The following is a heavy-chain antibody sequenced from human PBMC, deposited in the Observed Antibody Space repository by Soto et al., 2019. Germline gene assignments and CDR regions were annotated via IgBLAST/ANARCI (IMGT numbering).Heavy chain of an antibody. CDR3: SILEGA. CDR2: SRNKAKSYST. Sequence: EVQLVESGGGLVRPGGSLTLSCAVSGLTFGDHYMEWVRQAPGKGLEWVARSRNKAKSYSTDFAASVKGRFTISRDESKNSLNLQMNSLMTEDTAVYYCSILEGAWGQGTLVTVSS. D-gene: IGHD2-21*01. CDR1: GLTFGDHY. V-gene: IGHV3-72*01. J-gene: IGHJ5*02.